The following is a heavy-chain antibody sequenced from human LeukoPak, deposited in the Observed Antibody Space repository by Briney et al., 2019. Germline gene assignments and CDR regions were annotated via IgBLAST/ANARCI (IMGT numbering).Heavy chain of an antibody. J-gene: IGHJ4*01. CDR3: ARDGTAAGLYFDL. CDR2: IRQDGSEK. CDR1: GFTFTDYW. D-gene: IGHD6-13*01. Sequence: SGGSLRLSCEVSGFTFTDYWINWVRQAPGKGPEWVASIRQDGSEKTYVDSVKGRFTISRDNTKNSLSLQLNGLRAEDTAVYYCARDGTAAGLYFDLWGQGTLVTVSS. V-gene: IGHV3-7*01.